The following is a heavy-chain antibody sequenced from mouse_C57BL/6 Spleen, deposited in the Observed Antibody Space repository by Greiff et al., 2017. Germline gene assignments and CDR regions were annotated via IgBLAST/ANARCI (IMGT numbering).Heavy chain of an antibody. D-gene: IGHD3-2*02. V-gene: IGHV1-76*01. J-gene: IGHJ2*01. CDR1: GYTFTDYY. CDR2: IYPGSGNT. CDR3: ARGKDSSGYPDY. Sequence: QVQLQQSGAELVRPGASVKLSCKASGYTFTDYYINWVKQRPGQGLEWIARIYPGSGNTYYNEKFKGKATLTAEKSSSTAYMQLSSLTSEDSAVXFCARGKDSSGYPDYGGQGTTRTVSS.